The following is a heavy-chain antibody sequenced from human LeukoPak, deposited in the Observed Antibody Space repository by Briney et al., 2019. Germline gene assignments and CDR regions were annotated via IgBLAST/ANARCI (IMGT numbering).Heavy chain of an antibody. CDR2: IKPNSGGT. Sequence: ASVKVSGKASGYTFTGYYMHWVRQAPGQGLEWMGWIKPNSGGTNYAQKFQGRVTMTRDTSISTAYMELSRLRSDDTAVYYCARFELDIVVVPAALGTSLLSDYWGQGTLVTVSS. D-gene: IGHD2-2*01. V-gene: IGHV1-2*02. J-gene: IGHJ4*02. CDR3: ARFELDIVVVPAALGTSLLSDY. CDR1: GYTFTGYY.